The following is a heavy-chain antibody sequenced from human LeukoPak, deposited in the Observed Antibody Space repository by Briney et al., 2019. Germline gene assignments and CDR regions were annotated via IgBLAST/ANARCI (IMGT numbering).Heavy chain of an antibody. CDR2: IIPIFGTA. V-gene: IGHV1-69*06. D-gene: IGHD4-23*01. Sequence: ASVKVSCKASGGTFSSYAISWVRQAPGQGLEWMGGIIPIFGTANYAQKFQGRVTMTEDTSTDTAYMELRSLRSDDTAVYYCARQGYGGNSQGAADYWGQGTLVTVSS. CDR1: GGTFSSYA. J-gene: IGHJ4*02. CDR3: ARQGYGGNSQGAADY.